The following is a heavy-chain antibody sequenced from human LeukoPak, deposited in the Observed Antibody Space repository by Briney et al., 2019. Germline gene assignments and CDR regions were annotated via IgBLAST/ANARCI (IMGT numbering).Heavy chain of an antibody. J-gene: IGHJ5*02. CDR1: GGSISSSAYY. CDR3: ARALLYCSGGSCYVGNWFDP. V-gene: IGHV4-31*03. D-gene: IGHD2-15*01. CDR2: IYYSGST. Sequence: SETLSLTCTVSGGSISSSAYYWSWIRQHPGKGLEWIGYIYYSGSTYYNPSLKSRVTISVDTSKNQFSLKLSSVTAADTAVYYCARALLYCSGGSCYVGNWFDPWGQGTLVTVSS.